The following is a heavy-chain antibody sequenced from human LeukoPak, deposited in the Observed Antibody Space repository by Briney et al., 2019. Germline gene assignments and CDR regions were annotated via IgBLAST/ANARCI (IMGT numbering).Heavy chain of an antibody. CDR3: ARLAGYSSGHPYWYFDL. V-gene: IGHV4-30-2*01. D-gene: IGHD6-19*01. Sequence: PSETLSLTCTVSGGSISSGGYYWSWIRQPPGKGLEWIGYIYHSGSIYYNPSLKSRVTISVDRSKNQFSLKLSSVTAADTAVYYCARLAGYSSGHPYWYFDLWGRGTLVTVSS. CDR2: IYHSGSI. J-gene: IGHJ2*01. CDR1: GGSISSGGYY.